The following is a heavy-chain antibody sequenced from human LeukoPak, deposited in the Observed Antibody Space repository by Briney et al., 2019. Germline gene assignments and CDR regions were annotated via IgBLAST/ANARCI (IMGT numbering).Heavy chain of an antibody. CDR3: AKDMGDSSGYFDY. D-gene: IGHD3-22*01. CDR2: IKQDGSEK. CDR1: GFTFSRYW. Sequence: PGGSLRLSXAASGFTFSRYWMNWVRQAPGKGLEWVANIKQDGSEKYYVDSVKGRFTISRDNSKNSLYLQMNSLRTEDTALYYCAKDMGDSSGYFDYWGRGTLVTVSS. V-gene: IGHV3-7*03. J-gene: IGHJ4*02.